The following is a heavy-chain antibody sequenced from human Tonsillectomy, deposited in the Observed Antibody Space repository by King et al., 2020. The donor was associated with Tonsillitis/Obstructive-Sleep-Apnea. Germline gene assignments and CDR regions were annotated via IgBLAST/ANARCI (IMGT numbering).Heavy chain of an antibody. CDR1: GFSLTTSPVG. Sequence: TLKESGPTLVKPTQTLTLTCTFSGFSLTTSPVGVGWIRQPPGKALEWLAVIYWDDDKRYSPSLKSRLTITKDTSKNQVDLTMTNMDPVDTATYYCVHRCHYVGNWDNGALDVWGQGTMVTVSS. D-gene: IGHD4-23*01. CDR2: IYWDDDK. CDR3: VHRCHYVGNWDNGALDV. J-gene: IGHJ3*01. V-gene: IGHV2-5*02.